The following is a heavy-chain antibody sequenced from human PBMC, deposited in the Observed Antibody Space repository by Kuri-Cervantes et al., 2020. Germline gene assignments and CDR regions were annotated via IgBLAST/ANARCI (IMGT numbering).Heavy chain of an antibody. V-gene: IGHV3-30-3*01. Sequence: GESLKISCAASGFTFSSYAMHWVRQAPGKGLEWVAVISYDGSNKYYADSVKGRFTISRDNSKNTLYLQMNSLRAEDTAVYYCARDFREQLYNYNAMDVWGQGTTVTVSS. J-gene: IGHJ6*02. CDR3: ARDFREQLYNYNAMDV. D-gene: IGHD1-1*01. CDR1: GFTFSSYA. CDR2: ISYDGSNK.